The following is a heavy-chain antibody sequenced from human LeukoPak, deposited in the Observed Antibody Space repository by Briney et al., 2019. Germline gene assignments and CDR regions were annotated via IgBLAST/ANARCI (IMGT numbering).Heavy chain of an antibody. V-gene: IGHV2-5*01. Sequence: SGPTLVNPTQTLTLTCTFSGFSLSTTGVGVGWIRQPPGKAPEWLALIYWNEDKRYSPSLKSRHTISKDTSKNQVVLTMTNMDPVDTATYYCARRPTARQYGDYFDYWGQGTLVTVSS. CDR1: GFSLSTTGVG. D-gene: IGHD4-17*01. J-gene: IGHJ4*02. CDR3: ARRPTARQYGDYFDY. CDR2: IYWNEDK.